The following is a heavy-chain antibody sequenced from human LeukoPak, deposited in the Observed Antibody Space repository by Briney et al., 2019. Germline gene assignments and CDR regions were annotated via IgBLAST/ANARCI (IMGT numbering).Heavy chain of an antibody. CDR3: ARDWSPYYYDSSGYHY. D-gene: IGHD3-22*01. V-gene: IGHV1-69*01. CDR1: GGTFSSYA. J-gene: IGHJ4*02. Sequence: SVKVSCKASGGTFSSYAISWVRQAPGQGLEWMGGIIPIFGTANYAQKFQGRVTITADESTSTAYMELSSLRSDDTAVYYCARDWSPYYYDSSGYHYWGQGTLVTVSS. CDR2: IIPIFGTA.